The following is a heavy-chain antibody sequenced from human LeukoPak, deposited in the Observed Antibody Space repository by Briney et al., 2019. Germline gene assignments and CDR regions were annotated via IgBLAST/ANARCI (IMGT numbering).Heavy chain of an antibody. J-gene: IGHJ6*03. V-gene: IGHV4-39*01. D-gene: IGHD5-18*01. CDR1: GGSLSGYY. CDR3: ASPAMAFIDQGRYNYYYYMDV. CDR2: VYYTGST. Sequence: SETLSLTCSVYGGSLSGYYWGWIRQPPGKNLEWLGSVYYTGSTHNNPSLKSRVTISVDTSKNQFSLKLSSVTAADTAVYYCASPAMAFIDQGRYNYYYYMDVWGKGTTVTVSS.